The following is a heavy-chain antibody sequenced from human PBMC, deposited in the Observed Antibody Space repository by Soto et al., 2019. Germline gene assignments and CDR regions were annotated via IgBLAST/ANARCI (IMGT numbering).Heavy chain of an antibody. CDR3: ARGRRYSGYDLPF. Sequence: PGGSLRLSCAASGFTFSSYWMHWVRQAPGKGLVWVSRINSDGSSTSYAESVKGRFTISRDNAKNTLYLQMNSLRAEDTAVYYCARGRRYSGYDLPFWGQGTLVTVSS. CDR2: INSDGSST. D-gene: IGHD5-12*01. V-gene: IGHV3-74*01. CDR1: GFTFSSYW. J-gene: IGHJ4*02.